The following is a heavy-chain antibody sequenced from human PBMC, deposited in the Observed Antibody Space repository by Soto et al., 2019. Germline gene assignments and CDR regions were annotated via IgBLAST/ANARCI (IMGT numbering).Heavy chain of an antibody. CDR2: ISYSGTT. CDR1: GGSISSGNYY. J-gene: IGHJ4*02. D-gene: IGHD4-17*01. V-gene: IGHV4-30-4*01. Sequence: QVQLQESGPGLLKPSQTLSLTCTVSGGSISSGNYYWSWIRQPPGKGLEWIGFISYSGTTHYRASLRSRVSRSVDTSKQQFSLDLSSVTASETAVYYCATMGTPVKGLYSFDYWGQGTLVTVS. CDR3: ATMGTPVKGLYSFDY.